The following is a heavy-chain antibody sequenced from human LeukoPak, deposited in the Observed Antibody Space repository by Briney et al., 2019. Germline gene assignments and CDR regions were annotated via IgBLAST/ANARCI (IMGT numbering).Heavy chain of an antibody. CDR3: ARGWERYYYMDV. D-gene: IGHD4-23*01. CDR2: VFHSGIT. V-gene: IGHV4-38-2*02. Sequence: SKSLSLSCSVSGYSISSGYYWGWIRQPPGKGLEWIGSVFHSGITYYKPSLKSRVTILVDTSKNQFSLQLNSVTPEDTAVYYCARGWERYYYMDVWGKGTTVTISS. CDR1: GYSISSGYY. J-gene: IGHJ6*03.